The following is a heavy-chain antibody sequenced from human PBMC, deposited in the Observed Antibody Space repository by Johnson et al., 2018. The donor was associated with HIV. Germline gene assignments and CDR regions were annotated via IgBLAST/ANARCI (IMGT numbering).Heavy chain of an antibody. J-gene: IGHJ3*02. V-gene: IGHV3-30*04. CDR3: VELPVAPSYGAFDI. CDR1: GFTFSSYA. D-gene: IGHD1-7*01. Sequence: QVQLVESGGGLVQPGRSLRLSCAASGFTFSSYAMHWVRQAPGKGLEWVAVISYDGSNKYYADSVKGRFTVSSDNSKNTLYLQMNSLRAEDTAVYYCVELPVAPSYGAFDIWGQGTMVTVSS. CDR2: ISYDGSNK.